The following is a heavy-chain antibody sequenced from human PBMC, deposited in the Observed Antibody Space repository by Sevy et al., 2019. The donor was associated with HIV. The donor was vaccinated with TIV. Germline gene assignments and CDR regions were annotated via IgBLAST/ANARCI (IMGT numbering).Heavy chain of an antibody. CDR3: ASTDYYDSDGYYLYAFDI. CDR2: IIPISATA. Sequence: ASVKVSCKAFGGTFSSYAISWVRQAPGQGLEWMGGIIPISATANYAQKFQGRVTITADESTSTAYMEMSGLRSEDTAVYYCASTDYYDSDGYYLYAFDIWGQGIVVTVSS. D-gene: IGHD3-22*01. J-gene: IGHJ3*02. CDR1: GGTFSSYA. V-gene: IGHV1-69*13.